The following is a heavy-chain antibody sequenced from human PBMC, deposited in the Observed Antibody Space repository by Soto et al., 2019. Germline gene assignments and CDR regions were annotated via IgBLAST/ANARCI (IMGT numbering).Heavy chain of an antibody. CDR2: IYHAGSP. CDR1: GGSVISSSW. D-gene: IGHD2-21*01. CDR3: ARGSPFRGDFDI. V-gene: IGHV4-4*02. Sequence: ASETLSLTCGVSGGSVISSSWWTWLRQSPGKGLEWIGEIYHAGSPNYNPSFQSRVIISLDKSKNNFSLRLTSVTAADAAIYYCARGSPFRGDFDIWGQGTTVTVSS. J-gene: IGHJ3*02.